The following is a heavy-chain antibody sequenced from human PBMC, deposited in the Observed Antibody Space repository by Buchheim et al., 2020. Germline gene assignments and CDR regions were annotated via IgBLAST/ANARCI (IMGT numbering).Heavy chain of an antibody. V-gene: IGHV3-30*18. CDR1: GFTFSSYS. Sequence: QVQLVESGGGVVQPGRSLRLSCAASGFTFSSYSMHWVRQAPGKGLEWVAVISYDGSNKYYADSVKGRFTISRDNSKNTLYLQMNSLRAEDTAVYYCAKDWTRYRTIFGSPDIWGQGT. J-gene: IGHJ3*02. CDR3: AKDWTRYRTIFGSPDI. CDR2: ISYDGSNK. D-gene: IGHD3-3*01.